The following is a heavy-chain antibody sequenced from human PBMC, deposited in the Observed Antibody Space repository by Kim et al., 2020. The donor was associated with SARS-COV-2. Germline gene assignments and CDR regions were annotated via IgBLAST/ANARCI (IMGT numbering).Heavy chain of an antibody. CDR1: GDSVSSDGAT. J-gene: IGHJ5*02. D-gene: IGHD4-4*01. Sequence: SQTLSLTCAISGDSVSSDGATWHWLRQSPSRGLEWLGRTYYRFKWYDDYAVSVRGRISINPDASKNQFSLQLISVTPEDTAVYYCARSGNRVNTGGFDPWGQGTLVTVSS. CDR2: TYYRFKWYD. V-gene: IGHV6-1*01. CDR3: ARSGNRVNTGGFDP.